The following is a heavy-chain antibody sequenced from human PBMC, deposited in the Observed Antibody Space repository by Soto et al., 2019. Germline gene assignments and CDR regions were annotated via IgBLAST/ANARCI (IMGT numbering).Heavy chain of an antibody. D-gene: IGHD2-8*01. Sequence: PSETLSLTCAVYGGSFSGYYWSWIRQPPGKGLEWSGEINRTGSTNSNPSLKIRVTMSVDTYKNQFSRRLNSVTAADSAVYYCARGQMGCFDPSGLGTVVTLSS. CDR2: INRTGST. J-gene: IGHJ5*02. V-gene: IGHV4-34*01. CDR3: ARGQMGCFDP. CDR1: GGSFSGYY.